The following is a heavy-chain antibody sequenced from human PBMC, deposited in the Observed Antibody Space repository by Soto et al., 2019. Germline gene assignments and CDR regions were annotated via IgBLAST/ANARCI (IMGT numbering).Heavy chain of an antibody. J-gene: IGHJ4*02. V-gene: IGHV3-48*01. CDR3: ASDRGRSNFDY. CDR1: GFTFSTYS. D-gene: IGHD3-16*02. Sequence: PGGSLRLSCAASGFTFSTYSMNWVRQAPGKGLEWVSYISTRSTTIYYAASVKGRFTISRDNGKNSLFLQMNSLRAEDTAVYFCASDRGRSNFDYWGQGTLVTVSS. CDR2: ISTRSTTI.